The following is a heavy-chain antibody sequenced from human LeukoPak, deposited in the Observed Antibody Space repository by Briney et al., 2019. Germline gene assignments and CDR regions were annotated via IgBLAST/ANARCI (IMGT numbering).Heavy chain of an antibody. J-gene: IGHJ4*02. Sequence: PSETLSLTCTVSGGSIRSYYWSWIRQPPGKGLEWIGYIYYSGSTNYNPSLKSRVTISVDTSKNQFSLKLSSVTAADTAVYYCARAAARGYCSSTSCHGEIDYWGQGTLVTVSS. V-gene: IGHV4-59*01. CDR1: GGSIRSYY. CDR3: ARAAARGYCSSTSCHGEIDY. CDR2: IYYSGST. D-gene: IGHD2-2*01.